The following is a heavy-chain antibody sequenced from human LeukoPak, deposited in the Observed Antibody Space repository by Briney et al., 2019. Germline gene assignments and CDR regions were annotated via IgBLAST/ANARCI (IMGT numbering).Heavy chain of an antibody. J-gene: IGHJ4*02. Sequence: PGGSLRLSCAASGFDFNSYAMTWVRQAPGKGLEWVSAISGSGGSTYYADSVKGRFTISRDNSKNTLYLQMNSLRAEDTAVYYCAKDFDYVWGSYRYDYFDYWGQGTLVTVSS. CDR3: AKDFDYVWGSYRYDYFDY. CDR1: GFDFNSYA. CDR2: ISGSGGST. V-gene: IGHV3-23*01. D-gene: IGHD3-16*02.